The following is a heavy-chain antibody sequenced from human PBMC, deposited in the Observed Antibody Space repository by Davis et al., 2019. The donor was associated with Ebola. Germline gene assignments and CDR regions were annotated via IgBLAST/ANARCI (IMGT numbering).Heavy chain of an antibody. Sequence: SLQISCAASGFTFDDCAMHWVRQRHGKGLEWVAGISWNRGSVDYADSVKGRFTISRDNAKNSLHLQMNSLRPEDTAVYYCTRDKSERYFYYFDHWGQGTLVTVSS. V-gene: IGHV3-9*01. CDR3: TRDKSERYFYYFDH. D-gene: IGHD3-9*01. CDR1: GFTFDDCA. CDR2: ISWNRGSV. J-gene: IGHJ4*02.